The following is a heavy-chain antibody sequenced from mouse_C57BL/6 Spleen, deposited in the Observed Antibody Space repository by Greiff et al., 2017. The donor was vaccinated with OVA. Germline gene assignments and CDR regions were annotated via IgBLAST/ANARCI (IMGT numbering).Heavy chain of an antibody. CDR3: ARDGNYEGYFDV. Sequence: DVKLQESGPGLVKPSQSLSLTCSVTGYSITSGYYWNWIRQFPGNKLEWMGYISYDGSNNYNPSLKNRISITRDTSKNQFFLKLNSVTTEDTATYYCARDGNYEGYFDVWGTGTTVTVSS. V-gene: IGHV3-6*01. D-gene: IGHD2-1*01. J-gene: IGHJ1*03. CDR1: GYSITSGYY. CDR2: ISYDGSN.